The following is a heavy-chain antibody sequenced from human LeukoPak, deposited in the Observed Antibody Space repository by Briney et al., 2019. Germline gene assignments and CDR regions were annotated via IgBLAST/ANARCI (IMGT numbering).Heavy chain of an antibody. D-gene: IGHD3-16*01. V-gene: IGHV4-30-2*01. J-gene: IGHJ4*02. Sequence: PSETLSLTCAVSGASISSGDYSWSWIRQPPGKGLGWIGYIYHSGSTSYNPSLKSRVTISVDRSKNQFSLKLSSVTAADTAVYYCARHGGITPRTMPDHFDYWGQGTLVTVSS. CDR2: IYHSGST. CDR3: ARHGGITPRTMPDHFDY. CDR1: GASISSGDYS.